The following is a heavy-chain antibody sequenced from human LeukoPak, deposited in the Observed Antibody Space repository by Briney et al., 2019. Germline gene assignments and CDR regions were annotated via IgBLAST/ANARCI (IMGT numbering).Heavy chain of an antibody. J-gene: IGHJ4*02. V-gene: IGHV3-23*01. CDR2: ISGTGGRT. CDR3: ARDGPYYYDSSGYYSPFDC. D-gene: IGHD3-22*01. CDR1: AFTVRGYA. Sequence: GGSLRLSCAALAFTVRGYAIDWVGQAPGKGLEWVSDISGTGGRTYYADSVKGRFTISRDNSKNTVDLLMNSLRAEDTAIYYCARDGPYYYDSSGYYSPFDCWGQGTLVTVSS.